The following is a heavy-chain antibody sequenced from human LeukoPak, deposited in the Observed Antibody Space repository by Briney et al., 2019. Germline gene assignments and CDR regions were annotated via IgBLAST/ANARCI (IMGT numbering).Heavy chain of an antibody. CDR2: IKQDGSEK. CDR3: ARVNRAFDI. Sequence: GGSLRLSCAASGFTFNTYWMTWVRQAPGEGLEWVANIKQDGSEKYYVDSVKGRFTISRDNAKNSLYLQMNSLRAEDTAVYYCARVNRAFDIWGQGTMVTVSS. V-gene: IGHV3-7*01. D-gene: IGHD1-14*01. CDR1: GFTFNTYW. J-gene: IGHJ3*02.